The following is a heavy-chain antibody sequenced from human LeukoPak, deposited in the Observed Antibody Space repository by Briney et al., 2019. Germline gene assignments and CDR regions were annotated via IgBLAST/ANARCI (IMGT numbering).Heavy chain of an antibody. J-gene: IGHJ4*02. CDR2: ISSSGSTI. CDR1: GFTFSSYE. Sequence: PGGSLRLSCAASGFTFSSYEMNWVRQAPGKGLGWVSYISSSGSTIYYADSVKGRFTISRDNAKNSLYLQMNSLRAEDTAVYYCARLGRVGATLDYWGQGTLVTVYS. D-gene: IGHD1-26*01. CDR3: ARLGRVGATLDY. V-gene: IGHV3-48*03.